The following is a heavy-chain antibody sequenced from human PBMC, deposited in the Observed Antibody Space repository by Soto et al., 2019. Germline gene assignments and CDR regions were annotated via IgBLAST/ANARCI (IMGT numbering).Heavy chain of an antibody. J-gene: IGHJ6*02. CDR3: AKDRITIFGVVIVYYYYGMDF. Sequence: GGSLRLSCAASGFTFSSYAMSWVRQAPGKGLEWVSAISGSGGSTYYADSVKGRFTISRDNSKNTLYLQMNSLRAEDTAVYYCAKDRITIFGVVIVYYYYGMDFWGQGTTVTVS. CDR1: GFTFSSYA. V-gene: IGHV3-23*01. D-gene: IGHD3-3*01. CDR2: ISGSGGST.